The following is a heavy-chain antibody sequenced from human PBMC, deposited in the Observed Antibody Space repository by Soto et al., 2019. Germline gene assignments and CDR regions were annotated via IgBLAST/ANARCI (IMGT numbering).Heavy chain of an antibody. V-gene: IGHV4-34*01. J-gene: IGHJ6*02. Sequence: SETLSLTCAVYGGSFSGYYWSWIRQPPGKGLEWIGEINHSGSTNYNPSLKSRATISVDTSKNQFSLKLSSVTAADTAVYYCARELGYCSGGSCLNYGMDVWGQGTTVTVSS. CDR2: INHSGST. D-gene: IGHD2-15*01. CDR1: GGSFSGYY. CDR3: ARELGYCSGGSCLNYGMDV.